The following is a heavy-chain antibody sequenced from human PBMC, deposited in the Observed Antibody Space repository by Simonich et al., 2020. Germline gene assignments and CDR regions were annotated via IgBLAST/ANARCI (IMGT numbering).Heavy chain of an antibody. V-gene: IGHV3-30*07. CDR2: ISNDGSNK. Sequence: QVQLVESGGGVVQPGRSLRISWEASGFTFSSYAMHWVRQAPGKGLGWVAVISNDGSNKYYADSVKGRFTISRDNSKNTLYLQMNSLRAEDTAVYYCAREGAGNDAFDIWGQGTMVTVSS. CDR3: AREGAGNDAFDI. J-gene: IGHJ3*02. D-gene: IGHD1-1*01. CDR1: GFTFSSYA.